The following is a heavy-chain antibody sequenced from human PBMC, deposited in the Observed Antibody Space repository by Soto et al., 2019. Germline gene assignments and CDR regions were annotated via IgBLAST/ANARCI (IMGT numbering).Heavy chain of an antibody. V-gene: IGHV4-59*01. D-gene: IGHD2-2*01. CDR3: ARETGIREVQAAPTPNWFEP. Sequence: PSDTLSRTSTLSGSPISGFYWTWIRKPPVRRLAWIGHIYYSGSTNYNRSLKSRVTISVDTYKKQFSLKLSSVTDADMGVYYCARETGIREVQAAPTPNWFEPQGQ. CDR2: IYYSGST. J-gene: IGHJ5*02. CDR1: GSPISGFY.